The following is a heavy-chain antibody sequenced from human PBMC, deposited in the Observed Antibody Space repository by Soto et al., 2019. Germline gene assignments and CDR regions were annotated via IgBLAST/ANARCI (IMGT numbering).Heavy chain of an antibody. D-gene: IGHD1-26*01. V-gene: IGHV3-33*01. CDR3: ARDGVGATTFFGYFDC. CDR2: TRHDGSNT. CDR1: GFTFSGYG. J-gene: IGHJ4*02. Sequence: QVQLVESGGGVVQPGRSLRLSCAASGFTFSGYGMHWVRQAPGKGLEWVAITRHDGSNTYYADSVRGRFTISRDNSKKTLYLQMDSLRAEDTAVYYCARDGVGATTFFGYFDCWGQGTLVTVSS.